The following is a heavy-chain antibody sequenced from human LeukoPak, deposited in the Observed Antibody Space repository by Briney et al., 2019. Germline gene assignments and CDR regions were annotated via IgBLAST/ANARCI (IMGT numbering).Heavy chain of an antibody. Sequence: GGSQRLSCVASGFTFSSYWMCWVRQSPGNGLEWVAKIKQDGSGEYYLDSVKGRFTISRDNAKNSLYLQMNSLRAEDTAVYFCTTGYSSGWYNEGNYWGQGTLVTVSS. V-gene: IGHV3-7*04. J-gene: IGHJ4*02. D-gene: IGHD6-19*01. CDR1: GFTFSSYW. CDR3: TTGYSSGWYNEGNY. CDR2: IKQDGSGE.